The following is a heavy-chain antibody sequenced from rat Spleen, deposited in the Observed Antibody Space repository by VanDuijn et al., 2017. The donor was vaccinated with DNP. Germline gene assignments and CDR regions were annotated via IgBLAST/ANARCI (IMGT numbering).Heavy chain of an antibody. V-gene: IGHV5-22*01. Sequence: EVQPVESGGGLVQPGRSLKLSCAASGFTFSDYYMAWVRQAPTKGLEWVAYINYDGGRTNYGDSVKGRFTISRDNAKTTLYLQMNSLRSEDMATYYCARPASGWFAYWGQGTLVTVSS. CDR3: ARPASGWFAY. D-gene: IGHD4-3*01. CDR2: INYDGGRT. CDR1: GFTFSDYY. J-gene: IGHJ3*01.